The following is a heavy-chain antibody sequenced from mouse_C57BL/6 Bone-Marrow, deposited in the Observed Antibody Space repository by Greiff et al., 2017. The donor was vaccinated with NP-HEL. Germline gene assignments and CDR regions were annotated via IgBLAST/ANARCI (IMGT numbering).Heavy chain of an antibody. V-gene: IGHV5-15*01. D-gene: IGHD3-2*02. Sequence: EVQLVESGGGLVQPGGSLKLSCAASGFTFSDYGMAWVRQAPRKGPEWVAFISNLAYSIYYADTVTGRFTISRANAKNTLYLEMSSLRSEDTAMYYCARQLRLGFAYWGQGTLVTVSA. J-gene: IGHJ3*01. CDR1: GFTFSDYG. CDR2: ISNLAYSI. CDR3: ARQLRLGFAY.